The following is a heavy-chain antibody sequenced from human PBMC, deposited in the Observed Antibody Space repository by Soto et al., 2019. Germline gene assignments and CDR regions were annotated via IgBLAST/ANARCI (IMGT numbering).Heavy chain of an antibody. CDR2: IYYSGSR. D-gene: IGHD4-4*01. V-gene: IGHV4-31*01. J-gene: IGHJ3*02. CDR1: GGSISCGGYY. Sequence: QVQLQESGPGLVKPSQTLSLTCTVSGGSISCGGYYWSWIRQHPGKGLEWVGYIYYSGSRYYNPSLRSPVPIPVHTSKNQFSLKLGPVPAADTAVYYCPRHSGRHNYRAFAIWGQGTMVTVSS. CDR3: PRHSGRHNYRAFAI.